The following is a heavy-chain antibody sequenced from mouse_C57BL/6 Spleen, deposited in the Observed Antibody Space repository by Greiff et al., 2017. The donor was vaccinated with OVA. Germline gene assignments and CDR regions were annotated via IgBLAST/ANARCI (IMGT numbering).Heavy chain of an antibody. V-gene: IGHV1-39*01. CDR1: GYSFTDYN. J-gene: IGHJ1*03. Sequence: SGPELVKPGASVKISCKASGYSFTDYNMNWVKQSNGKSLEWIGVINPNYGTTSYNQKFKGKATLNVDQSSSTAYMQLNSLTSEDSAVYYCARTSFITTVEGYFDVWGTGTTVTVSS. CDR3: ARTSFITTVEGYFDV. D-gene: IGHD1-1*01. CDR2: INPNYGTT.